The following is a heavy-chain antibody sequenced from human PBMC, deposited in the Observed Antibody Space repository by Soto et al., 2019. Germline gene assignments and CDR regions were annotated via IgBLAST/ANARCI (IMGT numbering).Heavy chain of an antibody. Sequence: ASVKVSCKVSGYTLTELSMHWVRQAPGKGLEWMGGFGPEDGETIYAQKFQGRVTMTRDTSTSTVYMELSSLRSEDTAVYYCARSWGSSGVGYPTSTDFDYWGQGTLVTVSS. V-gene: IGHV1-24*01. J-gene: IGHJ4*02. CDR2: FGPEDGET. CDR3: ARSWGSSGVGYPTSTDFDY. D-gene: IGHD2-2*01. CDR1: GYTLTELS.